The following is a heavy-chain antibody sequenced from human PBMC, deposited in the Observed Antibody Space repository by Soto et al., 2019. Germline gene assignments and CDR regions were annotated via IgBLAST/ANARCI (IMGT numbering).Heavy chain of an antibody. V-gene: IGHV3-11*01. CDR2: SSNRDRST. D-gene: IGHD3-3*01. CDR1: GFIFSDYY. Sequence: QVQLVESGGGLVKPGGSLRLSCAASGFIFSDYYRTWIRQPPGKGLEWLSCSSNRDRSTYYADSVKDRFVVSKDNAKNLVYLQMNSLRAEDTAVSFCASAWKIEKFGVISMSKGLDVWGQGTTVTVSS. J-gene: IGHJ6*02. CDR3: ASAWKIEKFGVISMSKGLDV.